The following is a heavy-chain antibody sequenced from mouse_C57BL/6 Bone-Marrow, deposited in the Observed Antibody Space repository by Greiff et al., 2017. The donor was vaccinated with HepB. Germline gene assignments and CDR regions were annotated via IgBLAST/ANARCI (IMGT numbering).Heavy chain of an antibody. CDR3: ARKNDYDDYAMDY. V-gene: IGHV1-64*01. J-gene: IGHJ4*01. CDR1: GYTFTSYW. CDR2: IHPNSGST. D-gene: IGHD2-4*01. Sequence: QVQLQQSGAELVKPGASVKLSCKASGYTFTSYWMHWVKQRPGQGLEWIGMIHPNSGSTNYNEKFKSKATLTVDKSSSTAYMQLSSLTSEDSAVYYCARKNDYDDYAMDYWGQGTSVTVSS.